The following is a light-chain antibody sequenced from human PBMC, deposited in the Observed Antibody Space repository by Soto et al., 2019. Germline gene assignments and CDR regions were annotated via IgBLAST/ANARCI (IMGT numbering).Light chain of an antibody. CDR1: SSDIGSYNY. CDR2: DVS. V-gene: IGLV2-11*01. J-gene: IGLJ3*02. Sequence: QSALTQPRSVSGSPGQSVTISCTGNSSDIGSYNYVSWYQQHPGKAPKLMIYDVSKRPSGVPDRFSGSKSGNTASLTISGLQTEDEADYYCCTYAGSYLWVFGGGTKLTVL. CDR3: CTYAGSYLWV.